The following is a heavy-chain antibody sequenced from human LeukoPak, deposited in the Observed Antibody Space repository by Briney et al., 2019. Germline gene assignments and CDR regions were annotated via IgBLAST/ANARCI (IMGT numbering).Heavy chain of an antibody. CDR2: ISSSGSTI. V-gene: IGHV3-48*03. CDR1: GFTFSSYN. J-gene: IGHJ4*02. CDR3: AREGGSGSYYKIFDY. Sequence: GGSLRLSCAASGFTFSSYNMNWVRQAPGKGLEWVSYISSSGSTIYYADSVKGRFTISRDNAKNSLYLQMNSLRAEDTAVYYCAREGGSGSYYKIFDYWGQGTLVTVSS. D-gene: IGHD3-10*01.